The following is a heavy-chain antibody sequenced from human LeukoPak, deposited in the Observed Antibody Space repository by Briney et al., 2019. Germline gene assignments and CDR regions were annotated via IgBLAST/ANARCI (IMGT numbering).Heavy chain of an antibody. CDR3: VTGRYSYGWYDH. CDR2: MYYGGSP. D-gene: IGHD1-26*01. V-gene: IGHV4-59*13. Sequence: PSETLSLTCTVSGGSISSFYWSWIRQPPGKGLEWIGYMYYGGSPNYNPSLESRVITSLDTSKNQFSLKLNSVTTADTAVYYCVTGRYSYGWYDHWGQGILVTVSS. CDR1: GGSISSFY. J-gene: IGHJ5*02.